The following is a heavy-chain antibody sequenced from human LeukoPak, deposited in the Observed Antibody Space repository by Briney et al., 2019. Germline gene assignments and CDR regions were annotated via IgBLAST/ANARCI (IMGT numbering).Heavy chain of an antibody. CDR1: GDSISSGSYY. CDR2: IYTSGST. Sequence: PSETLSLTCTVSGDSISSGSYYWSWIRQPAGKGLEWIGRIYTSGSTNYNPSLKSRVTMSVDTSKNQFSLKLSSVTAADTAVYYCARRLGGYCGTSSCPGGDYWGQGTLVTVSS. CDR3: ARRLGGYCGTSSCPGGDY. D-gene: IGHD2-2*01. V-gene: IGHV4-61*02. J-gene: IGHJ4*02.